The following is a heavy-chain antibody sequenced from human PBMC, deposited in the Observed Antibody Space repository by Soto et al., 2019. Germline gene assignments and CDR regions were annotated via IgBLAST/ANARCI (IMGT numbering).Heavy chain of an antibody. CDR3: ARSLRGREAAGTYDY. J-gene: IGHJ4*02. Sequence: GASVQVSCKASGYIFTSYYMHWVRQAPGQGLEWMGIINPSGGSTSYAQKFQGRVTMTRDTSTSTVYMELGSLRSEDTAVYYCARSLRGREAAGTYDYWGQGTLLTVSS. V-gene: IGHV1-46*01. CDR1: GYIFTSYY. CDR2: INPSGGST. D-gene: IGHD6-13*01.